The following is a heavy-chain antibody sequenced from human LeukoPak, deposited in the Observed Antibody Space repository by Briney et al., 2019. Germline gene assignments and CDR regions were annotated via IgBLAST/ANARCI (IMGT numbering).Heavy chain of an antibody. J-gene: IGHJ4*02. CDR3: ARAKSEMATIISFDY. CDR1: GGSISSGDYY. D-gene: IGHD5-24*01. Sequence: SQTLSLTCTVSGGSISSGDYYWRWSRQPPGKGLEWIGYIYYSGSTYYNPSLKSRVTISVDTSKNQFSLKLSSVTAADTAVYYCARAKSEMATIISFDYWGQGTLVTVSS. CDR2: IYYSGST. V-gene: IGHV4-30-4*01.